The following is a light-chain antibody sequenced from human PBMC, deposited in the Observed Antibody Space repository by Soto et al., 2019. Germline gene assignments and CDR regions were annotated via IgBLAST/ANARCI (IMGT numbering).Light chain of an antibody. CDR3: PSYDGSLSRCL. CDR2: GNS. Sequence: QSVLTQPPSVSGAPGQRVTISCTGSSSNVGAGYDVSWYQQLPGTAPKLLIYGNSNRPSGVPDRFSGSKSGTSASLAITGQRAEEEDDYYSPSYDGSLSRCLFGGGTKVTVL. J-gene: IGLJ2*01. CDR1: SSNVGAGYD. V-gene: IGLV1-40*01.